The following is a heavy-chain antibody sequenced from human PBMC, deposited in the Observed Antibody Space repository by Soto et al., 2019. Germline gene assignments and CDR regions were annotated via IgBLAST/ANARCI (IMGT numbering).Heavy chain of an antibody. D-gene: IGHD2-2*01. CDR2: ISTSGENR. Sequence: EVQLLESGGGLVQPGGSLRLSCAASGFTFSTYAMTWVRQAPGKGLEWVSSISTSGENRYYADSVKGRFTISRDNSKNTLNVQVNSLRAEDAAVYYCAKGSDSSTWGGAFDYWGRGTLVTVSS. CDR1: GFTFSTYA. J-gene: IGHJ4*02. V-gene: IGHV3-23*01. CDR3: AKGSDSSTWGGAFDY.